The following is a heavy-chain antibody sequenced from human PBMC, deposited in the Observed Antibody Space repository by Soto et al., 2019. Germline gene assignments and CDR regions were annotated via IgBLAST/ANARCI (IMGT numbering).Heavy chain of an antibody. CDR3: ARGEVTTGVF. V-gene: IGHV4-34*01. Sequence: SETLSLTCAVYGGSVVGYYWSWVRQPPGKGLEWIGEINHSGSITYAPSLKSRVTMSVDTSKNQFSLRLNSVTAADTAVYYCARGEVTTGVFWGQGTQVTVSS. J-gene: IGHJ4*02. CDR1: GGSVVGYY. CDR2: INHSGSI. D-gene: IGHD4-17*01.